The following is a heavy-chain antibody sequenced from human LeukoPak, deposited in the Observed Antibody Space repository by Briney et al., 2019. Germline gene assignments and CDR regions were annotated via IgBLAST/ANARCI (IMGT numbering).Heavy chain of an antibody. CDR2: ISSSGSTI. CDR1: RFTFSSYE. D-gene: IGHD6-6*01. Sequence: GGSLRLSCAASRFTFSSYEMNWVRQAPGKGLEWVSYISSSGSTIYYADSVKGRFTISRDNAKNSLYLQMNSLRAEDTAVYYCASLNPRSSSFDYWGQGTLVTVSS. V-gene: IGHV3-48*03. CDR3: ASLNPRSSSFDY. J-gene: IGHJ4*02.